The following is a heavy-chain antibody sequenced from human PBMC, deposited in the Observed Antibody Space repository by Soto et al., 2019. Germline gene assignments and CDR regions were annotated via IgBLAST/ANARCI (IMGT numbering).Heavy chain of an antibody. CDR2: INAGNGKT. V-gene: IGHV1-3*01. Sequence: QVPLVPSGGGVKKPGASVKGFCKASGYPFTSYGMRWVRQAPGQKLEWMGWINAGNGKTKYSQKFQGRVTITRDTSASTAYMELSSLRSEDTAVYYCARGPGGPDGPGDYWGQGTLVTVSS. CDR1: GYPFTSYG. J-gene: IGHJ4*02. D-gene: IGHD2-15*01. CDR3: ARGPGGPDGPGDY.